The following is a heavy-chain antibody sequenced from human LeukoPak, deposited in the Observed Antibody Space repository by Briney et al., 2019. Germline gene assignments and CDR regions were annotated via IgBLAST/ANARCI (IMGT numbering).Heavy chain of an antibody. Sequence: GGSLRLSCAASGFTFSSYWMSWVRQAPGKGLEWVANIKQDGSEKYYVDSVKGRFTISRDNAKNSLYLQMNSLRAEDTAVYYCARGPGSGWYTLYYFDYWGQGTLVTVSS. V-gene: IGHV3-7*01. D-gene: IGHD6-19*01. CDR2: IKQDGSEK. CDR3: ARGPGSGWYTLYYFDY. CDR1: GFTFSSYW. J-gene: IGHJ4*02.